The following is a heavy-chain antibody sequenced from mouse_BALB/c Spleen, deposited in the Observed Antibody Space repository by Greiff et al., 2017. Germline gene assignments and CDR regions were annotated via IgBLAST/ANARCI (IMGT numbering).Heavy chain of an antibody. CDR3: ARHYGNPFAY. V-gene: IGHV14-3*02. CDR2: IDPANGNT. D-gene: IGHD2-1*01. J-gene: IGHJ3*01. Sequence: EVKLMESGAELVKPGASVKLSCTASGFNIKDTYMHWVKQRPEQGLEWIGRIDPANGNTKYDPKFQGKATITADTSSNTAYLQLSSLTSEDTAVYYCARHYGNPFAYWGQGTLVTVSA. CDR1: GFNIKDTY.